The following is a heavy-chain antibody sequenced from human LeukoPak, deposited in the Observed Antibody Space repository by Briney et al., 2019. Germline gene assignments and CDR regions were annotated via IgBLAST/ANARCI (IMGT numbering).Heavy chain of an antibody. J-gene: IGHJ4*02. CDR3: ARDVIKDCSSTSCYYQYFDY. CDR1: GFTFDDYG. Sequence: GGSLRLSCAASGFTFDDYGMSWVRQAPGKGLEWVSGINWNGSSTGYADSVKGRFTISRDNAKNSLYLQMNSLRAEDTALYYCARDVIKDCSSTSCYYQYFDYWGQGTLVTVSS. D-gene: IGHD2-2*01. CDR2: INWNGSST. V-gene: IGHV3-20*04.